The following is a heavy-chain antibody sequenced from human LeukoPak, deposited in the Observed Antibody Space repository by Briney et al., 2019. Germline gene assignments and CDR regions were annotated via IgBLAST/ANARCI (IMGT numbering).Heavy chain of an antibody. D-gene: IGHD1-1*01. CDR1: GYTFSDFY. CDR2: ITPKSGDT. Sequence: GASVKVSCKASGYTFSDFYIHWVRQAPGQGLEYVGWITPKSGDTYSPQRFQGRVTMTRDASISTAYMELSSLRSDDTAVYFCARVRVADERAWAYWGQGTLVTVSS. CDR3: ARVRVADERAWAY. J-gene: IGHJ4*02. V-gene: IGHV1-2*02.